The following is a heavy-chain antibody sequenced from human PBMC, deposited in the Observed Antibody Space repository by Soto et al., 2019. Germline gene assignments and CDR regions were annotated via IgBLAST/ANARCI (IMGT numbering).Heavy chain of an antibody. Sequence: EMQVLESGGGLVQPGGSLRLSCAASGFTFSSYAMTWVRQAPGKGLEWVSGVSSSGGSTYYADSVKGRFTISRDNSKNTLYLQMNSLRAEDTAVYYCAKGQPYTMIVVVWGQGTLVTVSS. V-gene: IGHV3-23*01. CDR2: VSSSGGST. CDR1: GFTFSSYA. D-gene: IGHD3-22*01. CDR3: AKGQPYTMIVVV. J-gene: IGHJ4*02.